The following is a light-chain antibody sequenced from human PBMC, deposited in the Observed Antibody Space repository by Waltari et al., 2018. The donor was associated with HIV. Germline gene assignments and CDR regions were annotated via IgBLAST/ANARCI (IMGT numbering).Light chain of an antibody. CDR2: KDI. Sequence: SYDLTQTPSVSGSPGQTARIHCSRGALPKKYSSWYRQKAGQAPILLIYKDIERSSGIPERISGSGSGTGVTLTITDVQAEDEGDYFCQSTDYDGTWVFGGGTKLTVL. V-gene: IGLV3-25*03. CDR3: QSTDYDGTWV. CDR1: ALPKKY. J-gene: IGLJ3*02.